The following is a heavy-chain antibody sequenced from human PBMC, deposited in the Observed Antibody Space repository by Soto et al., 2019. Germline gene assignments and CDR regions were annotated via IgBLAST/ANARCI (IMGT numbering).Heavy chain of an antibody. CDR2: IYHSGST. J-gene: IGHJ4*02. V-gene: IGHV4-30-2*01. Sequence: SETLSLTCAVSGCSISSGCYSWSWIRQPPGKGLEWIGYIYHSGSTYYNPSLKSRVTMSVDTSKNQFSLKLISVTAADTAKYFCAREGNLGRWLQPLDFWGQGTLVTV. CDR1: GCSISSGCYS. CDR3: AREGNLGRWLQPLDF. D-gene: IGHD5-12*01.